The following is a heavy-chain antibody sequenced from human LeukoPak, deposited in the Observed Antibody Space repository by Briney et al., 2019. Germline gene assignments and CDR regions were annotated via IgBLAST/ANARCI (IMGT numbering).Heavy chain of an antibody. V-gene: IGHV3-53*01. Sequence: GGSLRLSCAASGFTVNGNYMSRVRQAPGKGLEWVSVIHSDGRTYYADSVKGRFTISRDNSKNTLFLQTNSLRAEDTAVYYCARVGSSWSRHYYYYYMDVWGKGTTVTVSS. CDR1: GFTVNGNY. D-gene: IGHD6-13*01. J-gene: IGHJ6*03. CDR3: ARVGSSWSRHYYYYYMDV. CDR2: IHSDGRT.